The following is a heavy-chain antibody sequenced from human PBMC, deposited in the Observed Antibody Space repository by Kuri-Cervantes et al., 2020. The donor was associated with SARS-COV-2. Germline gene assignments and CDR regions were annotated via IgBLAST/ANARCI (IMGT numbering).Heavy chain of an antibody. CDR2: ISYDGTNK. CDR1: GFTFSRYA. D-gene: IGHD3-10*01. V-gene: IGHV3-30-3*01. CDR3: AKGISWFGELNIGVPYYYGMDV. Sequence: GESLKISCAASGFTFSRYAMHWVRQAPGKGLEWAAVISYDGTNKDYTASGKGRFTISRDNSKNTLYLQMNSLRAEDTAVYYCAKGISWFGELNIGVPYYYGMDVWGQGTTVTVSS. J-gene: IGHJ6*02.